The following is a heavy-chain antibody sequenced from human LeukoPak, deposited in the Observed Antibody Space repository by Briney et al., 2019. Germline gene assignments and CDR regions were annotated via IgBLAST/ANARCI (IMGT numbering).Heavy chain of an antibody. Sequence: PGGSLRLSCAASGFTFSSHGMNWVRQAPGKGLEWVSGISPNGVITYYADSVKGRFTISRDNSKNTLYLQMNSLRAEDTAVYYCAKGKGRITMVRGVITLYYMDVWGKGTTVTISS. V-gene: IGHV3-23*01. CDR3: AKGKGRITMVRGVITLYYMDV. CDR1: GFTFSSHG. CDR2: ISPNGVIT. J-gene: IGHJ6*03. D-gene: IGHD3-10*01.